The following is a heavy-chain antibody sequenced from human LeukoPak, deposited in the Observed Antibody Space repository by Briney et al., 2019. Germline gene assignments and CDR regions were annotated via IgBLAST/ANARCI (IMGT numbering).Heavy chain of an antibody. CDR1: GYSFTSYG. D-gene: IGHD3-22*01. Sequence: ASVKVSCKASGYSFTSYGISWVRQAPGQGLEWMGWINADNGNTDYAQKVQGRVTMTTDTSTSTAFMELRSLRSDDTAVYYCARSGGGYDSSGYYLYYFDYWGQGTLVTVSS. J-gene: IGHJ4*02. CDR3: ARSGGGYDSSGYYLYYFDY. V-gene: IGHV1-18*01. CDR2: INADNGNT.